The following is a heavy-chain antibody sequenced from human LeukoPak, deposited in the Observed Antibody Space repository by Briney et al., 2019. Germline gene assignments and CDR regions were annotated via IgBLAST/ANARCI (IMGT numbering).Heavy chain of an antibody. Sequence: ASVKLSCKASGYTFTVYYIHWVRQAPGQGLEWMGWTNPNSGGTNYAQNFQGRVTMTRDTSITTAYMELSRLRSDDTAVYYCAREGEQYYYDSSGYYLDYWGQGALVTVSS. D-gene: IGHD3-22*01. V-gene: IGHV1-2*02. J-gene: IGHJ4*02. CDR3: AREGEQYYYDSSGYYLDY. CDR2: TNPNSGGT. CDR1: GYTFTVYY.